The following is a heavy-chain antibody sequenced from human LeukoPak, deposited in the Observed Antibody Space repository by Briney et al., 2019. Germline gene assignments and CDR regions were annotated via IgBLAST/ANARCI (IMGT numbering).Heavy chain of an antibody. D-gene: IGHD3-22*01. CDR2: IYTSGST. CDR3: AVTGTYYYDSSGYYYGGYFDY. J-gene: IGHJ4*02. CDR1: GGSISSGSYY. V-gene: IGHV4-61*02. Sequence: MPSQTLSLTCTVSGGSISSGSYYWSWIRQPAGKGLEWIGRIYTSGSTNYNPSLKSRVTISVDTSKNQFSLKLSSVTAADTAVYYCAVTGTYYYDSSGYYYGGYFDYWGQGTLVTVSS.